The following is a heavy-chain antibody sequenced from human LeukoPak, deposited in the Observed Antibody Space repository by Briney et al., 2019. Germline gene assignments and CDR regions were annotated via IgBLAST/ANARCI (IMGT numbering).Heavy chain of an antibody. CDR1: GYTFTSYG. J-gene: IGHJ5*02. V-gene: IGHV1-18*01. D-gene: IGHD2-2*01. Sequence: GASVTVSCTASGYTFTSYGISWVRQAPGQGLEWMGWISAYNGNTNYAQKLQGRVTMTTDTSTSTAYMELRSLRSDDTAVFYCARASIVVVPAASLNWFDPWGQGTLVTVSS. CDR2: ISAYNGNT. CDR3: ARASIVVVPAASLNWFDP.